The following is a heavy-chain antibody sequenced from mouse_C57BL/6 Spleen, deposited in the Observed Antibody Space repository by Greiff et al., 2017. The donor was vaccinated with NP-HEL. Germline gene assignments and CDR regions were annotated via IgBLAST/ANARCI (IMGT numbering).Heavy chain of an antibody. J-gene: IGHJ2*01. CDR1: GFTFSSYG. CDR3: ARQDPSDY. CDR2: ISSGGSYT. Sequence: EVQGVESGGDLVKPGGSLKLSCAASGFTFSSYGMSWVRQTPDKRLEWVATISSGGSYTYYPDSVKGRFTISRDNAKNTLYLQMSSLKSEDTAMYYCARQDPSDYWGQGTTLTVSS. V-gene: IGHV5-6*01.